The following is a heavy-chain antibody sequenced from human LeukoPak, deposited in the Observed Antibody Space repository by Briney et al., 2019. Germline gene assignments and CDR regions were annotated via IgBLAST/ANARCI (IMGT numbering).Heavy chain of an antibody. CDR2: INTNTGNP. J-gene: IGHJ4*02. CDR3: ARGNINYCSGGSCKDGGRSDY. CDR1: GYTFTSYA. Sequence: ASVKVSCKASGYTFTSYAMNWVRQAPGQGLEWMGWINTNTGNPTYAQGFTGRFVFSLDTSVSTAYLQISSLQAEDTAVYYCARGNINYCSGGSCKDGGRSDYWGQGTPVTVSS. D-gene: IGHD2-15*01. V-gene: IGHV7-4-1*02.